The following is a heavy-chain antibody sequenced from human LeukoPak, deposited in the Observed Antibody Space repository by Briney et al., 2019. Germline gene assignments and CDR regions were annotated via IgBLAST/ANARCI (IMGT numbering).Heavy chain of an antibody. J-gene: IGHJ4*02. V-gene: IGHV1-18*01. CDR1: RYTFTRYG. CDR3: ARDRPDYYGSGSYYNAY. CDR2: ISAYNGNT. Sequence: ASLRASCKASRYTFTRYGISCVRQAPGDRLEGRGWISAYNGNTNYAQKLPGRVTMTTDTSTSTAYMELRRLTSDDTAVYYCARDRPDYYGSGSYYNAYWGQGTLVTVSS. D-gene: IGHD3-10*01.